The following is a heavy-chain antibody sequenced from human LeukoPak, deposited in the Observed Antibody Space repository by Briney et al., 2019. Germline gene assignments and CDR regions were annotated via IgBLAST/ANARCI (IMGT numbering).Heavy chain of an antibody. D-gene: IGHD6-13*01. V-gene: IGHV5-51*01. CDR2: IYAGDSDT. CDR1: GYSSTSYW. CDR3: ARQRELSSLGYFDY. J-gene: IGHJ4*02. Sequence: RESRKISCKGSGYSSTSYWIGWVRQMPGKGLEWMGIIYAGDSDTRYSPSFQGQVTISADKSISTAYLQWSSLKASDTAMYYCARQRELSSLGYFDYWGQGALVTVSS.